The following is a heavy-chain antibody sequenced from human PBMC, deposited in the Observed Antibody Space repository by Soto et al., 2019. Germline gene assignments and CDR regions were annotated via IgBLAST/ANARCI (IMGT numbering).Heavy chain of an antibody. J-gene: IGHJ6*04. D-gene: IGHD2-21*02. CDR3: ARDRVTGWPAPENGIDA. V-gene: IGHV6-1*01. CDR2: TYYRSKWYN. Sequence: PSQTLSLTCALSGDSFSGNSAAWNWIRQSPSRGLEWLGRTYYRSKWYNDYAVSVKSRITISPDTSKNQFSLQLNSVTPEDTAVYYCARDRVTGWPAPENGIDAWGDGTPVTVPP. CDR1: GDSFSGNSAA.